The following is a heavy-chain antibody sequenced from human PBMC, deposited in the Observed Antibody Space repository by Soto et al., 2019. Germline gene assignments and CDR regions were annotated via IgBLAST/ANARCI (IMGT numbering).Heavy chain of an antibody. CDR2: FILSGTN. CDR1: GASITGSFF. D-gene: IGHD2-8*02. V-gene: IGHV4-4*07. CDR3: ARGMTPPGAPAWYYFDS. J-gene: IGHJ4*02. Sequence: SETLSLTCTVSGASITGSFFWSWIPQPAGKGLEWIGRFILSGTNKYNPALRSRVTMSADVAKNQFSLRLTSVTAADTALYYCARGMTPPGAPAWYYFDSWGQGTLVTVSS.